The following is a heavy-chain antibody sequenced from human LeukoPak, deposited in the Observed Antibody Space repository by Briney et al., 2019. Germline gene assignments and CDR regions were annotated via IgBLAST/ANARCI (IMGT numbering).Heavy chain of an antibody. J-gene: IGHJ4*02. V-gene: IGHV4-34*01. CDR1: GGSFSGYY. CDR2: INHSGST. CDR3: ARGRGYYDSSGYYDFDY. Sequence: PSETLSLTCAVYGGSFSGYYWSWIRQPPGKGLEWLGEINHSGSTNYNPSLKSRVTISVDTSKNQFSLKLSSVTAADTAVYYCARGRGYYDSSGYYDFDYWGQGTLVTVSS. D-gene: IGHD3-22*01.